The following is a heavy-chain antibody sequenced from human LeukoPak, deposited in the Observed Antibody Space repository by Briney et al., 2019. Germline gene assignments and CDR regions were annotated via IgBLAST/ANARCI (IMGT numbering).Heavy chain of an antibody. Sequence: PSETLSLTCTVSGGSITNYYWTWIRQPPGKGLEWIGYIHYSGSTNYNPSLKSRVTISVDTSKNQFSLKLSSVTAADTAVYYCARESRGLGFFDYWGQGTLVTVSS. CDR1: GGSITNYY. CDR3: ARESRGLGFFDY. V-gene: IGHV4-59*12. CDR2: IHYSGST. D-gene: IGHD7-27*01. J-gene: IGHJ4*02.